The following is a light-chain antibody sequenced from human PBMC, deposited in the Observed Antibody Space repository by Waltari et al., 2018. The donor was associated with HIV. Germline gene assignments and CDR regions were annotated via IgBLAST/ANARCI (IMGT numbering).Light chain of an antibody. CDR2: GVT. V-gene: IGLV2-11*01. Sequence: QSALTQPRSVSGSPGQSVTISCTGTSSDVGGYYSVSWYQHHPGKAPKLLLYGVTKRPSGVPDRFSGSKSGNTASLTISGLQAEDEADYHCCSYAGSFTLIFGGGTTVTVL. CDR1: SSDVGGYYS. CDR3: CSYAGSFTLI. J-gene: IGLJ2*01.